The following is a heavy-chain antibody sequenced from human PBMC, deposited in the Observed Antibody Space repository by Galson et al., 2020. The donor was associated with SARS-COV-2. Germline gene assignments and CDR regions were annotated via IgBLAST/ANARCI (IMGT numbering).Heavy chain of an antibody. V-gene: IGHV1-2*02. D-gene: IGHD3-9*01. CDR2: INPKRGGT. J-gene: IGHJ6*02. CDR1: RYTFTDYY. Sequence: ASVKVSCKASRYTFTDYYIHCVRQAPGQGLEWLGWINPKRGGTNYSQTFEGRVTMTRDTSITTAYMELSRLRADETAVYYCARLRYYDVLTGYIVDVWGQGTMVTVSS. CDR3: ARLRYYDVLTGYIVDV.